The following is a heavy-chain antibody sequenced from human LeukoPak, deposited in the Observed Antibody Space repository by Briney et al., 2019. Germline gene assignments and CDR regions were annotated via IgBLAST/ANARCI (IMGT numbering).Heavy chain of an antibody. D-gene: IGHD4-11*01. CDR2: ISGSGGTT. J-gene: IGHJ4*02. Sequence: GGSLRLSCAASGFTFSSYAMNWVRQAPGKGLEWVSAISGSGGTTYYADSVKGRFTISRDNSKNTLYLQMNSLRAEDTAVYYCAKELDYSNYLNYFDYWGRGTLVTVSS. CDR1: GFTFSSYA. CDR3: AKELDYSNYLNYFDY. V-gene: IGHV3-23*01.